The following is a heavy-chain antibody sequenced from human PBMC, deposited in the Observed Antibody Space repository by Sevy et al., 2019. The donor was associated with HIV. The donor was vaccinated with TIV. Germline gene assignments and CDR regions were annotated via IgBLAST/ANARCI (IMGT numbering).Heavy chain of an antibody. CDR2: ISSNSDTI. CDR1: GFSISDYY. D-gene: IGHD4-17*01. Sequence: GGSLRLSCAASGFSISDYYMSWIRQAPGKGPQWISYISSNSDTIYYTDSVKGRFTISRDNAKNSLYLQMSSLSAEDTAIYYCARDHVKDGDLGDYYYYAMDVWGRGTTVTVSS. CDR3: ARDHVKDGDLGDYYYYAMDV. V-gene: IGHV3-11*01. J-gene: IGHJ6*02.